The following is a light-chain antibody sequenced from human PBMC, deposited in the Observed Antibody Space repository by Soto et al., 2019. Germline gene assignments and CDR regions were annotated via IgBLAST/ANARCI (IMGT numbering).Light chain of an antibody. V-gene: IGKV1-33*01. Sequence: DVQMTQSPSTLSASVGDRVTITCRASQSISSWLAWYQQKPGKAPKLLIYDASNLETGVPSRFSGSGSGTDFTFTISSLQPEDIATYYGQQYDNLPLTFGGGTKVDIK. CDR3: QQYDNLPLT. J-gene: IGKJ4*01. CDR1: QSISSW. CDR2: DAS.